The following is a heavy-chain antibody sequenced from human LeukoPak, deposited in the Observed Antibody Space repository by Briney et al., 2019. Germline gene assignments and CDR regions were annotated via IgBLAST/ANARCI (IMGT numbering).Heavy chain of an antibody. Sequence: PGGSLTLSCAASGIPFSNYSLTWVRQAPGQGLAWVSSISGSSRYIHYSDSVRGRFSISRDNAKNSVYLQMDSLTADDTAVYYCARVNSALVVSSEGSWAGSLGFDHWGQGILVIVSS. CDR1: GIPFSNYS. J-gene: IGHJ4*02. V-gene: IGHV3-21*06. CDR3: ARVNSALVVSSEGSWAGSLGFDH. D-gene: IGHD3-22*01. CDR2: ISGSSRYI.